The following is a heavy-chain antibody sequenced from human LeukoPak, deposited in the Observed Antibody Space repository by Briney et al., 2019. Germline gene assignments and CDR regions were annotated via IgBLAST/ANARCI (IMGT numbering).Heavy chain of an antibody. CDR1: GFTFSSYA. CDR3: AKESEDYDFWSGYYSGGYYFDY. J-gene: IGHJ4*02. D-gene: IGHD3-3*01. Sequence: GGSLRLSCAASGFTFSSYAMSWVRQAPGKGLEWVSAISGSGGSTYYADSVKGRFTISRDNSKNTLYLQMNSLRAEDTAVYYCAKESEDYDFWSGYYSGGYYFDYWGQGTLVTVSS. CDR2: ISGSGGST. V-gene: IGHV3-23*01.